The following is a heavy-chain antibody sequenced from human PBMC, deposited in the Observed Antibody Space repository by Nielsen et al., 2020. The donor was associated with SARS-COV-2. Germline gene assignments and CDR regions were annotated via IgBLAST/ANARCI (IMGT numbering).Heavy chain of an antibody. CDR3: ARGGTQHCSGGSCYSVTFDY. CDR2: ISSNGGST. Sequence: GGSLRLSCAASGFTFSSYAMRWVRQAPGKGLEYVSAISSNGGSTYYANSVKGRFTISRDNSKNTLYLQMGSLRAEDMAVYYCARGGTQHCSGGSCYSVTFDYWGQGTLVTVSS. V-gene: IGHV3-64*01. CDR1: GFTFSSYA. J-gene: IGHJ4*02. D-gene: IGHD2-15*01.